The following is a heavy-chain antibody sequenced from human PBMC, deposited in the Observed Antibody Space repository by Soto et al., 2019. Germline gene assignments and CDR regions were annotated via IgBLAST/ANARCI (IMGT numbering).Heavy chain of an antibody. V-gene: IGHV3-11*05. Sequence: QVRLVESGGGLVKRGGSLRLSCAASGFTFSDYYMSWIRQAPGKGLEWVSYISSSNSYTNYADSVKARFTISRDNAKNSLYLQMNSLRAEDTAVYYCARHVHDAFDIWGQGTRVTVSS. D-gene: IGHD3-10*02. CDR1: GFTFSDYY. CDR2: ISSSNSYT. J-gene: IGHJ3*02. CDR3: ARHVHDAFDI.